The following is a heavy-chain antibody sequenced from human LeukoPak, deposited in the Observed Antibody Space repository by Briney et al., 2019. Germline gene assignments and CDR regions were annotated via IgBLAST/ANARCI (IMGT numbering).Heavy chain of an antibody. Sequence: GGALRLSCAASGFTFSNYGMHWVRQAPGKGLEWVSSISSSSSYIYYADSVKGRFTISRDNAKNSLYLQMNSLRAEDTAVYYCAGDIVATILNYWGQGTLVTVSS. J-gene: IGHJ4*02. V-gene: IGHV3-21*01. CDR3: AGDIVATILNY. CDR2: ISSSSSYI. CDR1: GFTFSNYG. D-gene: IGHD5-12*01.